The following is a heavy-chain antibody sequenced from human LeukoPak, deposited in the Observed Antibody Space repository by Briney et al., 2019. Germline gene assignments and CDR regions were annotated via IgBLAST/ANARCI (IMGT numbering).Heavy chain of an antibody. J-gene: IGHJ6*03. V-gene: IGHV1-8*03. CDR1: GYTFTSYD. Sequence: ASVKVSCKASGYTFTSYDINWVRQATGQGFEWMGWMNPNSGNTGYAQKFQGRVTITRNTSISTAYMELSSLRSEDTAVYYCARGRRDIVVVPAASVTSYYMDVWGKGTTVTVSS. CDR2: MNPNSGNT. CDR3: ARGRRDIVVVPAASVTSYYMDV. D-gene: IGHD2-2*01.